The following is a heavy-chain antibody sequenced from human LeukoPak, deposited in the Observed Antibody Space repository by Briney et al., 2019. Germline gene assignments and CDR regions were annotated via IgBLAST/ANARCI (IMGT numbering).Heavy chain of an antibody. CDR2: ISSSSSTI. V-gene: IGHV3-48*04. J-gene: IGHJ4*02. Sequence: GGSLRLSCAASGFTFSSYAMSWVRQAPGKGLEWVSYISSSSSTIYYADSVKGRFTISRDNAKNSLYLQMNSLRAEDTAVYYCARDQRRVADLFDYWGQGTLVTVSS. CDR1: GFTFSSYA. CDR3: ARDQRRVADLFDY. D-gene: IGHD6-19*01.